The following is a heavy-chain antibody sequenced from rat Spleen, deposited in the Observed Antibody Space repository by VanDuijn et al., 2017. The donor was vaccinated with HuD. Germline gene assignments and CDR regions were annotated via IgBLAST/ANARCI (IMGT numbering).Heavy chain of an antibody. J-gene: IGHJ3*01. Sequence: EMQLVESGGGLAQPGSSLKLSCVASGFTFSDYDMAWVRQAPTRGLEWVASIRTSSSIIYYRDSVKGRFTVSRADAKSTIFLQMDSLRSEDTATYYCTTYGGLRNWFAYWGQGTLVTVSS. D-gene: IGHD4-1*01. CDR3: TTYGGLRNWFAY. V-gene: IGHV5-27*01. CDR2: IRTSSSII. CDR1: GFTFSDYD.